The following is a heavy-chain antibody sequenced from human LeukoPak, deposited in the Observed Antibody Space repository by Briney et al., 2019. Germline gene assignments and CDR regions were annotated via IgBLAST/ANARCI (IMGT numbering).Heavy chain of an antibody. V-gene: IGHV4-59*01. J-gene: IGHJ5*02. CDR2: IYYSGST. CDR3: ARGGISRLKHWFDP. D-gene: IGHD3-10*01. Sequence: SETLSLTCNVSGGSITSYYWSWIRQPPGKGLQWIGYIYYSGSTNYNPSLKSRVTISVDTSKNQFSLKLRSVTAADTAIYYCARGGISRLKHWFDPWGQGTVVTVSS. CDR1: GGSITSYY.